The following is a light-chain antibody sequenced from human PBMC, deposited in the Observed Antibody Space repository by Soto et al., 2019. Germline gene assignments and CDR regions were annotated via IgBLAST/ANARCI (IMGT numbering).Light chain of an antibody. CDR2: SAS. CDR3: QHYNSYSEA. CDR1: QGITDF. Sequence: DIQMTQSPSSLSASVGDRVTITCRASQGITDFLEWYQVKPGRAPKLLVYSASRLYSGVPSRFSGSDSGTEFTLTISSLQPDDFATYYCQHYNSYSEAFGQGTKVELK. V-gene: IGKV1-5*01. J-gene: IGKJ1*01.